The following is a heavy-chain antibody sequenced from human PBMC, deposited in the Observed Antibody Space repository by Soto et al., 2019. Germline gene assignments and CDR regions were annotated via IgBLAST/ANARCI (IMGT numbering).Heavy chain of an antibody. CDR3: ASDVIMIVRRRAFDI. Sequence: LSLTSNGPGGCISSGAYDWSWIRQHPGKGLEWIGYIYYSGSTNYNSSLKSRVTISVDRSKNQFSLKLSYVTAADTAVYYCASDVIMIVRRRAFDIWGQGTMVTVSS. CDR2: IYYSGST. D-gene: IGHD3-22*01. J-gene: IGHJ3*02. CDR1: GGCISSGAYD. V-gene: IGHV4-31*03.